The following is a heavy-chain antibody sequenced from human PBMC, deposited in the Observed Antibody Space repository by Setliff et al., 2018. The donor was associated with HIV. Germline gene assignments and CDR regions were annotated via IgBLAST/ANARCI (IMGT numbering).Heavy chain of an antibody. CDR1: SDSISSRSDF. D-gene: IGHD3-3*01. V-gene: IGHV4-39*01. CDR3: ARQIASGYWAFDS. CDR2: IYHTGQT. J-gene: IGHJ4*02. Sequence: TETLSLTCTVSSDSISSRSDFWWGWIRQPPGKGLEWIGSIYHTGQTYDNPSVKSRLTISVDTDENQFSLKLRSVTAAETAVYYCARQIASGYWAFDSWGQGTLVTVSS.